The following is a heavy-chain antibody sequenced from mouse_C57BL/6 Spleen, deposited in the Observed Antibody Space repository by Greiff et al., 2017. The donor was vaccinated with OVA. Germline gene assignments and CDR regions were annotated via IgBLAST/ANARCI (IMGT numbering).Heavy chain of an antibody. CDR3: ARKDYGSSYGYFDV. D-gene: IGHD1-1*01. J-gene: IGHJ1*03. Sequence: EVKLLESGGGLVQPGGSLKLSCAASGIDFSRYWMSWVRRASGKGLEWIGEINPDSSTINYAPSLKDKFIISRDNAKNTLYLQMSKVRSEDTALYYCARKDYGSSYGYFDVWGTGTTVTVSS. V-gene: IGHV4-1*01. CDR2: INPDSSTI. CDR1: GIDFSRYW.